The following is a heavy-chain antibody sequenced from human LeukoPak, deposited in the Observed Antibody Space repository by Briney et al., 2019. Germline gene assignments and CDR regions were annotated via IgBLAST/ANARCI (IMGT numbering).Heavy chain of an antibody. Sequence: SETLSLTCTVSGGSISSYYWSWIRQPPGKGLEWIGYIYHSGSTYYNPSLKSRVTISVDRSKNQFSLKLSSVTAADTAVYYCARFSNICSSTSCDRFFDYWGQGTLVTVSS. CDR3: ARFSNICSSTSCDRFFDY. CDR1: GGSISSYY. D-gene: IGHD2-2*01. V-gene: IGHV4-59*12. J-gene: IGHJ4*02. CDR2: IYHSGST.